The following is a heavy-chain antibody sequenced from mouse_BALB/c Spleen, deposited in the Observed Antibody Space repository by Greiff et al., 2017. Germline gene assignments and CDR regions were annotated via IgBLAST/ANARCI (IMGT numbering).Heavy chain of an antibody. Sequence: VQLQQSGTVLARPGASVKMSCKASGYTFTSYWMHWVKQRPGQGLEWIGAIYPGNSDTSYNQKFKGKAKLTAVTSTSTAYMELSSLTNEDSAVYYCTIITTVVATRYYFDYWGQGTTLTVSS. CDR2: IYPGNSDT. CDR3: TIITTVVATRYYFDY. D-gene: IGHD1-1*01. V-gene: IGHV1-5*01. CDR1: GYTFTSYW. J-gene: IGHJ2*01.